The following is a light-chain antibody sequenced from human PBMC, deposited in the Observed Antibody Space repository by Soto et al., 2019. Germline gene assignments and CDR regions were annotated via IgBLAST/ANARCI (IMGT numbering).Light chain of an antibody. J-gene: IGKJ2*01. V-gene: IGKV1-39*01. CDR2: AAS. CDR3: QQSYRTPYT. CDR1: QGISTY. Sequence: DIQMTQSPSSLSASVGDRVTITCRASQGISTYLIWYQQRQGKAPKLLIYAASNLVSGVPSRFSGSGSGTDFTLTISSLQPEDFANYYCQQSYRTPYTFGQGTKLETK.